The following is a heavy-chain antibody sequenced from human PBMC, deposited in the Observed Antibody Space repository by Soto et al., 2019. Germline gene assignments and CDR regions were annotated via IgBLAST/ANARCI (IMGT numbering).Heavy chain of an antibody. Sequence: QVQLVQSGAEVKKPGASVKVSCKASGYTFTSYGISWVRQAPGQGLEWMGWISAYNGNTNYAQKLQGRVTLTTDTSTSTAYMELRSLRSDDTAVYYCARSDCSDGSCYSYYFDYWGQGTLVTVSS. CDR2: ISAYNGNT. CDR3: ARSDCSDGSCYSYYFDY. J-gene: IGHJ4*02. CDR1: GYTFTSYG. D-gene: IGHD2-15*01. V-gene: IGHV1-18*01.